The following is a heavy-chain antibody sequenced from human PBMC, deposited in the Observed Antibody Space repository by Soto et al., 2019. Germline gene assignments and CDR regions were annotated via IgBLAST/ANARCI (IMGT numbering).Heavy chain of an antibody. J-gene: IGHJ3*02. D-gene: IGHD3-3*01. CDR1: GGSISSGGYY. CDR3: ARDQARRITIFGVESNAFDI. V-gene: IGHV4-31*03. CDR2: IYYSGST. Sequence: PSETLSLTCTVSGGSISSGGYYWSWIRQHPGKGLEWIGYIYYSGSTYYNPSLKSRVTISVDTSKNQFSLKLSSVTAADTAVYYCARDQARRITIFGVESNAFDIWGQGTMVTVSS.